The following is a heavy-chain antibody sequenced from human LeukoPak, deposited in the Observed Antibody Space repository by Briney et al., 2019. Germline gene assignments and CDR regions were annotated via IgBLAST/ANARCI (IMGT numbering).Heavy chain of an antibody. CDR3: AKGHGWEASYYYYYMDV. CDR2: INSDGSST. D-gene: IGHD1-26*01. J-gene: IGHJ6*03. V-gene: IGHV3-74*01. CDR1: GFTFSSYW. Sequence: PGGSLRLSCVASGFTFSSYWMHWVRQAPGKGLVWVSRINSDGSSTTYADSVKGRFTISRDNAKNTVYVQMNSLRAEDTAVYYCAKGHGWEASYYYYYMDVWGKGTTVTISS.